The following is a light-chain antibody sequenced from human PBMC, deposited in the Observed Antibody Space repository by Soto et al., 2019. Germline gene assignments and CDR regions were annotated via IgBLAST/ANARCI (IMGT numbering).Light chain of an antibody. CDR2: GAS. CDR1: QSVSSSY. CDR3: QQYGSSPQT. Sequence: EIVLTQSPGTLSLSPGERATLSCRASQSVSSSYLAWYQQKPGQAPRLLIYGASSRATGIPDRFSGSGSGTDFTLSISSLEPEDFAVYYCQQYGSSPQTF. V-gene: IGKV3-20*01. J-gene: IGKJ1*01.